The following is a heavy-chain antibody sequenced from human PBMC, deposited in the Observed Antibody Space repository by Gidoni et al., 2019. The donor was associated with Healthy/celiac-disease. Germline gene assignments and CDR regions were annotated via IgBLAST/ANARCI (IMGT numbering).Heavy chain of an antibody. V-gene: IGHV3-30*18. CDR3: AKDQGYYDSSVFDY. D-gene: IGHD3-22*01. CDR2: ISYDGSNK. CDR1: GFTLSSYG. Sequence: QVQLVESGGGVVQPGRSLRLSCAASGFTLSSYGMHWVRQAPGKGLEWVAVISYDGSNKYYADSVKGRFTISRDNSKNTLYLQMNSLRAEDTAVYYCAKDQGYYDSSVFDYWGQGTLVTVSS. J-gene: IGHJ4*02.